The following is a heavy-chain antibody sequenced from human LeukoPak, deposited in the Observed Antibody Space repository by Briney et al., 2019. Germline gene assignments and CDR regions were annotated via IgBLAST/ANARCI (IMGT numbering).Heavy chain of an antibody. CDR3: ARDPELGYCSSTSCPIDY. J-gene: IGHJ4*02. V-gene: IGHV3-21*01. CDR1: GFTFSGHT. CDR2: ISSSSRYI. D-gene: IGHD2-2*01. Sequence: GGSLRLSCAASGFTFSGHTMNWVRQAPGKGLEWVSSISSSSRYIYYADSVKGRFTISRDNAKNSLYLQMNSLRAEDTAVYYCARDPELGYCSSTSCPIDYWGQGTLVTVSS.